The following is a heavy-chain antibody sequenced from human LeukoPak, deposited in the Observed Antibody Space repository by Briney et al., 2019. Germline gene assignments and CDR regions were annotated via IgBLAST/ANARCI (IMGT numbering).Heavy chain of an antibody. CDR1: GGTFSSYA. J-gene: IGHJ4*02. CDR2: IIPIFGTA. V-gene: IGHV1-69*13. D-gene: IGHD6-19*01. CDR3: ARAPIAVAGIASHFDY. Sequence: SVKVSCKASGGTFSSYAISWVRQAPGQGLEWMGGIIPIFGTANYAQKFQGRVTITADESTSTAYMELSSLRSEGTAVYYCARAPIAVAGIASHFDYWGQGTLVTVSS.